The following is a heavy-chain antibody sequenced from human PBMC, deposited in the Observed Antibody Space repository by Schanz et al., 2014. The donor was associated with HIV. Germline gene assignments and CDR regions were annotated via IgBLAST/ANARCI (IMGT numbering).Heavy chain of an antibody. Sequence: QVQLVESGGGVVQPGRSLRLSCAASGFTFDSYGIHWVRQAPGKGLEWVAVISYDGRNKYYADSVKGRFTISRDNSKNTLYLQLKSLRAEDRAVYYCAKDRNYYDDRYLGKGNYYYYYGMDVWGQGTTVTVSS. CDR3: AKDRNYYDDRYLGKGNYYYYYGMDV. D-gene: IGHD3-22*01. J-gene: IGHJ6*02. CDR1: GFTFDSYG. V-gene: IGHV3-30*18. CDR2: ISYDGRNK.